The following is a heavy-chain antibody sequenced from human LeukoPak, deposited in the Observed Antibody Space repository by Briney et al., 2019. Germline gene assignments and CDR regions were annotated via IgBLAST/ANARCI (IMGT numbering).Heavy chain of an antibody. D-gene: IGHD3-9*01. V-gene: IGHV4-4*07. J-gene: IGHJ5*02. CDR3: ARDPIGYDPLTVYALWGWFDP. CDR2: VFSSGST. CDR1: GVSISSHY. Sequence: PSETLSLTCTVSGVSISSHYWSWIRQPAGNRLGWSGRVFSSGSTKYNPSLQSRVTISVAKSTNQLSLRLNSVTAADTAVYYCARDPIGYDPLTVYALWGWFDPWGQGTLVTVSS.